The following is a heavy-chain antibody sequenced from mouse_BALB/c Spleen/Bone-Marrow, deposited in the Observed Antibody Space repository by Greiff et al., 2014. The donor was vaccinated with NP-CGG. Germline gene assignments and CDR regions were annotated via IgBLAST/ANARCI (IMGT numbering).Heavy chain of an antibody. CDR2: IWAGGST. Sequence: VKLMESGPGLVAPSQSLSITCTVSGFSLTSYGVHWVRQPPGKGLEWLGVIWAGGSTNYNSALMSRLSISKDNSKSQVFLKMNRLQTDGTAMYYCAREPSTMITTGFAYWGRGTLVTVSA. J-gene: IGHJ3*01. V-gene: IGHV2-9*02. CDR3: AREPSTMITTGFAY. D-gene: IGHD2-4*01. CDR1: GFSLTSYG.